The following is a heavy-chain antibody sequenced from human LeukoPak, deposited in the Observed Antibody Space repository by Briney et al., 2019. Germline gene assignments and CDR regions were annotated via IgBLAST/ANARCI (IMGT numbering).Heavy chain of an antibody. J-gene: IGHJ5*02. V-gene: IGHV4-4*02. D-gene: IGHD1-26*01. CDR1: GGSISSSNW. CDR3: ARGPPFIVGATSGYNWFDP. CDR2: IYHSGST. Sequence: SETLSLTCAVSGGSISSSNWWSWVRQPPGKGLEWIGEIYHSGSTNYNPSLKSRVTISVDKSKNQFSLKLSSVTAADTAVYYCARGPPFIVGATSGYNWFDPWGQGTLVTVSS.